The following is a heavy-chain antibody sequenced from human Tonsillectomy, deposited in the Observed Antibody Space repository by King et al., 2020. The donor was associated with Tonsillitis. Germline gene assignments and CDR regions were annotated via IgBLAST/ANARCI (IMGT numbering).Heavy chain of an antibody. CDR2: ITSSGSTT. CDR1: AFTFSSYE. V-gene: IGHV3-48*03. D-gene: IGHD3-22*01. Sequence: VQLVESGGGLVQPGGSLRLSCGASAFTFSSYEMNWVRQAPGKGLEWVSYITSSGSTTYYSGSVKGRFTISRDNAKNSLYLQMNSLRAEDTAVYYCASETVCYYDSSGVSVDGFDRWGPRTMVTVSS. CDR3: ASETVCYYDSSGVSVDGFDR. J-gene: IGHJ3*02.